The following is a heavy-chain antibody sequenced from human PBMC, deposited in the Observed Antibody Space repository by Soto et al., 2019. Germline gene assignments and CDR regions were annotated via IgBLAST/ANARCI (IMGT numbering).Heavy chain of an antibody. CDR2: ISYDGSNK. D-gene: IGHD3-22*01. Sequence: QSGGSLRLSCAASGFTFSSYGMHWVRQAPGKGLEWVAVISYDGSNKYYADSVKGRFTISRDNSKNTQYLQMSSLRADDTAVYYCVKGEFYYNSSAYYPFDSWGQGT. J-gene: IGHJ4*02. CDR3: VKGEFYYNSSAYYPFDS. CDR1: GFTFSSYG. V-gene: IGHV3-30*18.